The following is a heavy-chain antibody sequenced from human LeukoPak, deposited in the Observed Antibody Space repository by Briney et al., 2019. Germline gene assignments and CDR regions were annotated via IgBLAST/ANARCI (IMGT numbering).Heavy chain of an antibody. CDR2: INHSGST. CDR1: GGSFRGYY. D-gene: IGHD3-10*01. Sequence: SETLSLTCAVYGGSFRGYYWSWIRQPPGKGLEWIGEINHSGSTNYNPSLKSRVTISVDTSKNQFSLKLSSVTAADTAVYYCARASGGSGSYPFDYWGQGTLVTVSS. CDR3: ARASGGSGSYPFDY. V-gene: IGHV4-34*01. J-gene: IGHJ4*02.